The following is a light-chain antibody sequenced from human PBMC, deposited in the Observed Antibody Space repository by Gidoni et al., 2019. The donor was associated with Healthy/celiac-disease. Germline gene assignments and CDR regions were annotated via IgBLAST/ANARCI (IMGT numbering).Light chain of an antibody. CDR1: QSISSW. CDR3: QQDNSYPYT. V-gene: IGKV1-5*03. J-gene: IGKJ2*01. CDR2: KGS. Sequence: DIQMTQSPSTLSASVGDRVTITCRASQSISSWLAWYQQKPGKAPKLLIYKGSSLESGVPSRFSGSGSGKEFTLTISSLQPDDFATYYCQQDNSYPYTFGQGTKLEIK.